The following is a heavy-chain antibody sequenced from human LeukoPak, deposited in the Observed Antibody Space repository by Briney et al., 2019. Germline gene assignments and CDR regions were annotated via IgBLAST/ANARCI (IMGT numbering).Heavy chain of an antibody. CDR2: ISAYNGNT. V-gene: IGHV1-18*01. CDR1: GYTFTSYG. Sequence: ASVKVSCEASGYTFTSYGISWVRQAPGQGLEWMGWISAYNGNTNYAQKLQGRVTMTTDTSTSTAYMELRSLGSDDTAVYYCTRLGGCTNGVCYTLHYYYGMDVWGQGTTVTVSS. D-gene: IGHD2-8*01. J-gene: IGHJ6*02. CDR3: TRLGGCTNGVCYTLHYYYGMDV.